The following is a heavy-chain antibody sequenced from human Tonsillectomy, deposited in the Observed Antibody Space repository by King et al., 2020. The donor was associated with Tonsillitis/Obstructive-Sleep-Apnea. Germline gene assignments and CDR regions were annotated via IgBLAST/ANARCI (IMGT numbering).Heavy chain of an antibody. CDR2: IYYSGST. CDR1: GGSVSSGSYY. J-gene: IGHJ5*02. CDR3: ARYRSVWGGTLNWFDP. V-gene: IGHV4-61*01. D-gene: IGHD3-16*01. Sequence: VQLQESGPGLVKPSETLSLTCTVSGGSVSSGSYYWSWIRQPPGKGLEWIGYIYYSGSTNYNPSLKSRVTITVDTSKNQFSLKLSSVTAADTAVYYCARYRSVWGGTLNWFDPWGQGTLVTVSS.